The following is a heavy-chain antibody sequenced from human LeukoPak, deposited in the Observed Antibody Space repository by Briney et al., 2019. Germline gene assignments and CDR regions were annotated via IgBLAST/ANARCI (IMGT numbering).Heavy chain of an antibody. CDR3: AKSSRYGTGWYGRIDY. Sequence: GGSLRLSCAASGFTLSSYSMNWVRQAPGKGLEWVSSISSSSSYIYYADSVKGRFTISRDNSKNTLYLQMNSLRVEDTAVYYCAKSSRYGTGWYGRIDYWGQGTLVTVSS. CDR2: ISSSSSYI. J-gene: IGHJ4*02. CDR1: GFTLSSYS. D-gene: IGHD6-19*01. V-gene: IGHV3-21*01.